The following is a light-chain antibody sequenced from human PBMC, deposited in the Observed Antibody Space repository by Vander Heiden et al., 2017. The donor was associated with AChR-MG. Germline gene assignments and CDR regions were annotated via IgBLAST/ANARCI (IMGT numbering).Light chain of an antibody. CDR2: DTS. J-gene: IGKJ3*01. V-gene: IGKV3-20*01. CDR3: QQFIRL. Sequence: EIVLTQSPGTLSLSPGDRATLSCRASQTIGTAYLAWDQQRRGQAPRLLIYDTSSRAPGIPDRFSGSGSGTDFTLTISRLEPEDFAVYYGQQFIRLFGHGTKVDIK. CDR1: QTIGTAY.